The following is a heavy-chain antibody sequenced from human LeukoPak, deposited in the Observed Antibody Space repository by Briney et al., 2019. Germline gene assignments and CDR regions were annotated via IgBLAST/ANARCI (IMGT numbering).Heavy chain of an antibody. CDR2: INPNSGGT. D-gene: IGHD2-2*01. CDR3: AGSPHIQYGVPDYYYYYMDV. V-gene: IGHV1-2*02. CDR1: RYTFSGYY. Sequence: ASVKVSCKASRYTFSGYYMHWVRQAPGQGLEWMGWINPNSGGTNYAQKFQGRVTMTRDTSTSTVYMELSSLRSEDTAVYYCAGSPHIQYGVPDYYYYYMDVWGKGTTVTVSS. J-gene: IGHJ6*03.